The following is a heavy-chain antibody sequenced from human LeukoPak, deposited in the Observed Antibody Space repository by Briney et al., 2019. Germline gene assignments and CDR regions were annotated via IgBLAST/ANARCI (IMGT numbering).Heavy chain of an antibody. D-gene: IGHD1-26*01. J-gene: IGHJ3*02. CDR3: AREVGTPQAFDI. Sequence: QAGGSLRLSCAASRFTFSSYGVNWVRQAPGKGLEWVSYINSRSSTIYYADSVRSRFTISRDNAKNSLYLQMNSLKAEDTAIYYCAREVGTPQAFDIWGQGTMVTVSS. V-gene: IGHV3-48*01. CDR2: INSRSSTI. CDR1: RFTFSSYG.